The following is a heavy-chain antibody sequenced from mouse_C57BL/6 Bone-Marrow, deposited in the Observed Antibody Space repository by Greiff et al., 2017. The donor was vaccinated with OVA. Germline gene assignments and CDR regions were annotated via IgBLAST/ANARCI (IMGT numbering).Heavy chain of an antibody. CDR1: GYTFTSYW. V-gene: IGHV1-69*01. CDR3: AREPVTTVVAWYWYFDV. J-gene: IGHJ1*03. CDR2: IDPSDSYT. D-gene: IGHD1-1*01. Sequence: QVQLQQPGAELVMPGASVKLSCKASGYTFTSYWMHWVKQRPGQGLEWIGEIDPSDSYTNYNQKFKGKSTLTVDKSSSTAYMQRSSLTSEDSAVSYCAREPVTTVVAWYWYFDVWGTGTTVTVSS.